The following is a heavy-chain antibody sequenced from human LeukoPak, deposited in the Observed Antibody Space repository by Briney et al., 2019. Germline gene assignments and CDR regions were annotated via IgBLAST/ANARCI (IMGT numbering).Heavy chain of an antibody. CDR3: AKRFGSRENYFDY. J-gene: IGHJ4*02. V-gene: IGHV3-23*01. CDR2: ISGSGGST. Sequence: GGTLRLSCAASGFTFSSYWMSWVRQAPGKGLEWVSAISGSGGSTYYADSVKGRFTISRDNSKNTLYLQMSSLRAEDTAVYYCAKRFGSRENYFDYRGQGTLVTVSS. CDR1: GFTFSSYW. D-gene: IGHD3-3*01.